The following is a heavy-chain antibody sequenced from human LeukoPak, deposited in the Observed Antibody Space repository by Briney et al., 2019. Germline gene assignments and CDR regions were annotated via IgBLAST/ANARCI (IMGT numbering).Heavy chain of an antibody. CDR1: GGSISSGGYY. CDR3: ARDAGYSYGYSYFDY. D-gene: IGHD5-18*01. V-gene: IGHV4-31*03. CDR2: IYYSGST. J-gene: IGHJ4*02. Sequence: SQTLSLTCTVSGGSISSGGYYWSWIRQHPGRGLEWIGYIYYSGSTYYNPSLKSRVTISVDTSKSQFSLKLGSVTAADTAVYYCARDAGYSYGYSYFDYWGQGTLVTVSS.